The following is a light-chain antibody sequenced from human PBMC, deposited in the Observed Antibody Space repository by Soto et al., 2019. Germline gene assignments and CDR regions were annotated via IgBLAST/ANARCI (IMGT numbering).Light chain of an antibody. CDR1: QSVNAN. CDR2: GAS. Sequence: EVVMTQSPATLSVSPGERATLSCRASQSVNANLAWYQQKPGQAPRLLIHGASNRATGIAARFSGSGIGTECILTIRSQQSEDFAVYYCQQYNTWLWTFGQGTKV. V-gene: IGKV3-15*01. CDR3: QQYNTWLWT. J-gene: IGKJ1*01.